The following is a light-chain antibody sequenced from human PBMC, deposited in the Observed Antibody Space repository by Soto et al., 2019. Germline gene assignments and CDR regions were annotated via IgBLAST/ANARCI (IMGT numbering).Light chain of an antibody. CDR1: QSISSW. CDR2: KAS. Sequence: DIQMTQSPSTLTASVGDRVTITCRASQSISSWLAWYQQKPGKAPKLLIYKASSLESGVPSRFSGSGSGTEFTLNISSLQPDDFATYYCQQYNSYSTFGQGTMLEI. CDR3: QQYNSYST. J-gene: IGKJ2*01. V-gene: IGKV1-5*03.